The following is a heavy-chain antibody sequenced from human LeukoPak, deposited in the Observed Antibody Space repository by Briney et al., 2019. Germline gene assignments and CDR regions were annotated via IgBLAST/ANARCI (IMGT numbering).Heavy chain of an antibody. J-gene: IGHJ4*02. V-gene: IGHV3-30*18. Sequence: GGSLRLSCAASGFTFSSYGMHWVRQAPGKGLEWVAVISYDGSNKYYADSVKGRFTISRDNSKNTLYLQMNSLRAEDTAVYYCAKDLGDYGLYYFDYWGQGTLVTVSS. CDR1: GFTFSSYG. D-gene: IGHD4-17*01. CDR2: ISYDGSNK. CDR3: AKDLGDYGLYYFDY.